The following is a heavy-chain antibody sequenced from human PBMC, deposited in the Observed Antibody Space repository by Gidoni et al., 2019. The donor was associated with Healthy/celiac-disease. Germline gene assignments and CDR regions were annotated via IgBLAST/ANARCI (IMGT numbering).Heavy chain of an antibody. CDR3: ARGGGEVPAAKGGWFDP. CDR2: INHSGST. J-gene: IGHJ5*02. CDR1: GGSFSGYY. Sequence: QVQLQQWGAGLLKPSETLSLTCAVYGGSFSGYYWSWIRQPPGKGLEWIGEINHSGSTNYNPSLKSRVTISVDTSKNQFSLKLSSVTAADTAVYYCARGGGEVPAAKGGWFDPWGQGTLVTVSS. D-gene: IGHD2-2*01. V-gene: IGHV4-34*01.